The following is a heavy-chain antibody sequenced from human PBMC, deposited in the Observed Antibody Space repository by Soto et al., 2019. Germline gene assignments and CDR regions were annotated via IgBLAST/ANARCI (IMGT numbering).Heavy chain of an antibody. CDR1: GGSISSYY. V-gene: IGHV4-59*01. CDR3: ARDYGDIYNWFDP. CDR2: IYYIGST. J-gene: IGHJ5*02. D-gene: IGHD4-17*01. Sequence: SETLSLTCTVSGGSISSYYWSWIRQPPGKGLEWIGYIYYIGSTNYNPSLKSRVTISVDTSKNQFSLKLSSVTAADTAVYYCARDYGDIYNWFDPWGQGTLVTVSS.